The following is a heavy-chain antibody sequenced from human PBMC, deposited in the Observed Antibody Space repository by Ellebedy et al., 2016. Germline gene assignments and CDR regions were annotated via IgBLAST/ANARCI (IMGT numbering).Heavy chain of an antibody. Sequence: GESLKISXAASGFTFSSYAMSWVRQAPGKGLEWVSAISGSGGSTYYADSVKGRFTISRDNSKNSLYLQMNSLRAEDTAVYYCAREKLLGGFPGAFDIWGQGTMVTVSS. CDR2: ISGSGGST. CDR3: AREKLLGGFPGAFDI. CDR1: GFTFSSYA. D-gene: IGHD2-15*01. J-gene: IGHJ3*02. V-gene: IGHV3-23*01.